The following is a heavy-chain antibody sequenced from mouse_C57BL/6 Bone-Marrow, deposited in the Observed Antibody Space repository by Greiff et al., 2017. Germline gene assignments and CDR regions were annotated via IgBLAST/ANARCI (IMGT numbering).Heavy chain of an antibody. CDR2: ISDGGSYT. CDR3: ARDFPYYYGSSPFAY. D-gene: IGHD1-1*01. CDR1: GFTFSSYA. Sequence: DVMLVESGGGLVKPGGSLKLSCAASGFTFSSYAMSWVRQTPDKRLEWVATISDGGSYTYYPDNVKGRFTISRDNAKNNLYLQMSHLKSEDTAMYYCARDFPYYYGSSPFAYWGQGTLVTVSA. J-gene: IGHJ3*01. V-gene: IGHV5-4*01.